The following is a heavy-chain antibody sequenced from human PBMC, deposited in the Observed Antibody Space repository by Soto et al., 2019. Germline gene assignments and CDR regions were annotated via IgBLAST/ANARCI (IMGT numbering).Heavy chain of an antibody. CDR1: GFTFSSYA. CDR2: ISGSGFRT. Sequence: EVQLLESGGGLVQPGGSLRLSCATSGFTFSSYAMSWVRQAPGRGLEWVSSISGSGFRTYYADSVKGRFTISRDNSKKTLFLQVNSLRAEDTAIYYCAKDRPGIAAAGTFYWGQGTLVTVSS. CDR3: AKDRPGIAAAGTFY. D-gene: IGHD6-13*01. V-gene: IGHV3-23*01. J-gene: IGHJ1*01.